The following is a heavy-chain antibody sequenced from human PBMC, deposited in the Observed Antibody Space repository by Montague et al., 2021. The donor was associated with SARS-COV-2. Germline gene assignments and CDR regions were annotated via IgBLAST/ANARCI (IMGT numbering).Heavy chain of an antibody. CDR2: DTYSGSS. CDR1: GGSVISDTHS. J-gene: IGHJ5*01. V-gene: IGHV4-39*07. Sequence: SETLSLTCSASGGSVISDTHSWVWVPHSPGKGLVWLVNDTYSGSSNYYPSVQSRVTISLDTSRTHFSLRLSSLTAADAAVYYCVRDSRLNCFYYWGRGILVAVSS. CDR3: VRDSRLNCFYY.